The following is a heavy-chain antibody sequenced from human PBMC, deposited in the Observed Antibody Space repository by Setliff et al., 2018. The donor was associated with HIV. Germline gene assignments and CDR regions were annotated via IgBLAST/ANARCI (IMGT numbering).Heavy chain of an antibody. CDR1: GYTFTGYY. V-gene: IGHV1-2*02. CDR2: INPNSGGT. J-gene: IGHJ4*02. D-gene: IGHD6-13*01. CDR3: ARVSSSWSLDY. Sequence: ASVKVSCKTSGYTFTGYYMHWVRQAPGQGLEWIGWINPNSGGTDYAQKFQDRVTITADESTRTAYMEVHSLTSEDTAVYYCARVSSSWSLDYWGQGTLVTVSS.